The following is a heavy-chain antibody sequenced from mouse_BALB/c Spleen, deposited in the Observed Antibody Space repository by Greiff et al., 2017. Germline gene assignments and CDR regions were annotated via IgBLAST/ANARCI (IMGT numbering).Heavy chain of an antibody. Sequence: QVQLQQPGAELVKPGASVKLSCKASGYTFTSYWMHWVKQRPGQGLEWIGEIDPSDSYTNYNQKFKGKATLTVDKSSSTAYMQLSSLTSEDSAVYYCARWRGLEGFAYWGQGTLVTVSA. CDR3: ARWRGLEGFAY. J-gene: IGHJ3*01. D-gene: IGHD3-1*01. CDR2: IDPSDSYT. V-gene: IGHV1-69*02. CDR1: GYTFTSYW.